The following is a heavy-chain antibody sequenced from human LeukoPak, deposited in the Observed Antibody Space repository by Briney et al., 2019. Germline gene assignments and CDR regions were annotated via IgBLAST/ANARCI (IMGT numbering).Heavy chain of an antibody. Sequence: GGSLRLSCAASGFIFSSSAMSWVRQAPGKGLEWVSAISNNGGYTYYADSVQGRFTISRDNSKSTLCLQMNSLRAEDTAVYYCAKQLGYCSDGSCYFPYWGQGTLVTVSS. CDR1: GFIFSSSA. D-gene: IGHD2-15*01. CDR2: ISNNGGYT. V-gene: IGHV3-23*01. CDR3: AKQLGYCSDGSCYFPY. J-gene: IGHJ4*02.